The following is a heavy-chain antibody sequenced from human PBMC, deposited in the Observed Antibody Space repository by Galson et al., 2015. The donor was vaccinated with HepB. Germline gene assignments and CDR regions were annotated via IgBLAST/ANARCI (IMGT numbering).Heavy chain of an antibody. D-gene: IGHD2-15*01. Sequence: SLRLSCAASGFTFSSYGMHWVRQAPGKGLEWVAVISYDGSKKNYADSVKGRFTISRDNSKNTLYLQMNSLRPGDTAVYYCAKGSLYCPPTPCYSPQYSWGRGTLVTVSS. J-gene: IGHJ5*02. CDR1: GFTFSSYG. CDR3: AKGSLYCPPTPCYSPQYS. V-gene: IGHV3-30*18. CDR2: ISYDGSKK.